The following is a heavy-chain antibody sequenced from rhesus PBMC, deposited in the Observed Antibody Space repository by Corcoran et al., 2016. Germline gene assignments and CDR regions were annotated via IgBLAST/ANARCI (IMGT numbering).Heavy chain of an antibody. CDR2: IGGSSGNT. CDR1: GYSLSSAYG. CDR3: ARDLGGGVRFDV. Sequence: QVQLQESGPGLVKPSETLSLTCVVSGYSLSSAYGWSWVRQPPGKGLEWIGYIGGSSGNTNYNPSLKSRVTISKDTSKNQFSLMLNSVTAADTAVYYCARDLGGGVRFDVWGAGVLVTVSS. V-gene: IGHV4-127*01. J-gene: IGHJ5-1*01. D-gene: IGHD3-34*01.